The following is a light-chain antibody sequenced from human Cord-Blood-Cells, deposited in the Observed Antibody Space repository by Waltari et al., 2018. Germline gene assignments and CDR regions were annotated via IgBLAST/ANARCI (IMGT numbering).Light chain of an antibody. Sequence: DIQMTQSPSTLSASVGDRVTITCRASQSISSWLAWYQQKPGKAPKLLIYKASSLESGVPSRFSGSGSGTEFTRTISSLQPDDFATYYGQQYNSYSRTFGQGTKVEIK. CDR1: QSISSW. CDR2: KAS. CDR3: QQYNSYSRT. V-gene: IGKV1-5*03. J-gene: IGKJ1*01.